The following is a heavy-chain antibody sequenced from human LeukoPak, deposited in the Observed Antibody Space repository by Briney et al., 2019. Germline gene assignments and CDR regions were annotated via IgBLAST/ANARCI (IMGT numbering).Heavy chain of an antibody. CDR3: AREGRVSGYDFDC. V-gene: IGHV3-74*01. CDR2: INSDGSST. Sequence: PGRSLRLSCAASGFTFSSYWMHWVRQAPGKGLVWVSRINSDGSSTTYADSVKGRFTISRDNAKNTLYLQMNSLRVEDTAVYYCAREGRVSGYDFDCWGQGNLVTVSS. D-gene: IGHD5-12*01. CDR1: GFTFSSYW. J-gene: IGHJ4*02.